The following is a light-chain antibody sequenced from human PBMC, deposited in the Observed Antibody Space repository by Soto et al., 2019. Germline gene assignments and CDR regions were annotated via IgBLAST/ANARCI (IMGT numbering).Light chain of an antibody. CDR3: QQFNSL. V-gene: IGKV1-13*02. CDR2: DAS. CDR1: QGIATG. J-gene: IGKJ5*01. Sequence: QLTQSPSSLSASMRDTLSITCRASQGIATGLAWYPQKPGAPPRLLIYDASILQRGVPSSFSGSGSGTNFILAISNLPSEDFASYSCQQFNSLFSHGTRREI.